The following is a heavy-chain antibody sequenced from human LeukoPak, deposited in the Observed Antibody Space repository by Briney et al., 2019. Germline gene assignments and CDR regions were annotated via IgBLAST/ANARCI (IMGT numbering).Heavy chain of an antibody. CDR1: GGSISSYY. V-gene: IGHV4-59*01. CDR3: ARVFSYYYGMDV. CDR2: IYYSGST. J-gene: IGHJ6*02. Sequence: TSETLSLTCTVSGGSISSYYWSWIRQPPGKGLEWIGYIYYSGSTNYNPSLKGRVTISVDTSKNQFSLKLSSVTAADTAVYYCARVFSYYYGMDVWGQGTTVTVSS.